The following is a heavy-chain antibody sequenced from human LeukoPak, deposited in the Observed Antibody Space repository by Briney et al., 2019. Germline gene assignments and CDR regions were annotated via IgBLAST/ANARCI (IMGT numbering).Heavy chain of an antibody. V-gene: IGHV5-51*01. CDR2: IYPGDSDT. J-gene: IGHJ1*01. Sequence: GESLKISCKSSGYSFTSYWIGWVRQMPGKGLEWMGIIYPGDSDTRYSPSFQGQVTISADKSISTAYLQWSSLKASDTAMYYCARADLGYCSGGSCAEYFQHWGQGTLVTVSS. CDR1: GYSFTSYW. D-gene: IGHD2-15*01. CDR3: ARADLGYCSGGSCAEYFQH.